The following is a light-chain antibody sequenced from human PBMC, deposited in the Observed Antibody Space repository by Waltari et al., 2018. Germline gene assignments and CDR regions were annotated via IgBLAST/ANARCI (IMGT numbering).Light chain of an antibody. CDR1: TGPVTSGHN. J-gene: IGLJ3*02. CDR3: MLSYSGVCM. V-gene: IGLV7-46*01. CDR2: DTD. Sequence: QAVVTQEPSLTVSPGGTVTLTCGSRTGPVTSGHNSYWFQPKPGQPTRPLIFDTDKNHSRTPARFSASLLGGKAALTLSGAQPEDEAEYFCMLSYSGVCMFGGGTQVTVL.